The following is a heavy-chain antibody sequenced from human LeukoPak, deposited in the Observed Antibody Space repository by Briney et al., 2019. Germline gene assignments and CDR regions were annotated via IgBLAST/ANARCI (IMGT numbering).Heavy chain of an antibody. CDR3: AREERGYCSGGSCNWFDP. J-gene: IGHJ5*02. D-gene: IGHD2-15*01. CDR1: GYTFTSYA. V-gene: IGHV7-4-1*02. Sequence: ASVKVSCKASGYTFTSYAMNWVRQAPGQGLEWMGWINTNTGNPTYAQGFTGRFVFSLDTSVSTAYLQISSLKAEDTAVYYCAREERGYCSGGSCNWFDPWGQGTLVTVSS. CDR2: INTNTGNP.